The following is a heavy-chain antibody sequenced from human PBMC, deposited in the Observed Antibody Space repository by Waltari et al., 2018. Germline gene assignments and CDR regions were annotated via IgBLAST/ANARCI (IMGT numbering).Heavy chain of an antibody. V-gene: IGHV3-7*01. Sequence: EVHLVASAGGLVQPGWSMSISCAAYGFPFSTYWMTWVRQAPGKGLEWMANIKDDGSEKNYVDSVKGRFTISRDNAKNSLYLQMNSLRAEDTAVYYCARDPHYSNFDYWGQGTMVTVSS. D-gene: IGHD4-4*01. CDR2: IKDDGSEK. J-gene: IGHJ4*02. CDR1: GFPFSTYW. CDR3: ARDPHYSNFDY.